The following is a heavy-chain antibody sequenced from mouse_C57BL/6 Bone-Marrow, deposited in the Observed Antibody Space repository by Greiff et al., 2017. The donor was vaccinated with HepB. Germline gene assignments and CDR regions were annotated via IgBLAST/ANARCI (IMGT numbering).Heavy chain of an antibody. D-gene: IGHD1-1*01. Sequence: DVKLVESGGGLVKPGGSLKLSCAASGFTFSSYAMSWVRQTPEKRLEWVATISDGGSYTYYPDNVKGRFTISRDNAKNNLYLQMSHLKSEDTAMYYCARGNLLLHAMDYWGQGTSVTVSS. V-gene: IGHV5-4*03. CDR1: GFTFSSYA. CDR3: ARGNLLLHAMDY. J-gene: IGHJ4*01. CDR2: ISDGGSYT.